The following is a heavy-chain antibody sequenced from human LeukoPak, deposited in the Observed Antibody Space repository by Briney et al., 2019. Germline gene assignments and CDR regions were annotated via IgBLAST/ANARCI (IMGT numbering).Heavy chain of an antibody. CDR3: ARARYNWNDYGMDV. V-gene: IGHV4-4*07. CDR1: GGSISSYY. D-gene: IGHD1-1*01. J-gene: IGHJ6*02. Sequence: SETLTLTCTVSGGSISSYYWSWIRQPAGKGLEWIGRIYTSGSTNYNPSLKSRVTMSVDTSKNQFSLKLSSVTAADTAVYYCARARYNWNDYGMDVWGQGTTVTVSS. CDR2: IYTSGST.